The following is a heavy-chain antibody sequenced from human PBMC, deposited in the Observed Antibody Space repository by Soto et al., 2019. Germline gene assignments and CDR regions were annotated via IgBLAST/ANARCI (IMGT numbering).Heavy chain of an antibody. V-gene: IGHV1-69*13. CDR3: ARGDEMTAVTIFEY. Sequence: SVKVSCKASGGTFGRFSVSWVRQAPGQGLEWIGGVIPLYNTSNYSLKFQGRVAISADESTSTVFMELRNLRSEDTALYYCARGDEMTAVTIFEYWGQGTLVTAPQ. D-gene: IGHD4-17*01. CDR1: GGTFGRFS. J-gene: IGHJ4*02. CDR2: VIPLYNTS.